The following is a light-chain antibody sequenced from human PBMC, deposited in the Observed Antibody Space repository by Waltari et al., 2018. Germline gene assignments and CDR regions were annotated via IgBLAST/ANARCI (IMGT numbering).Light chain of an antibody. CDR1: QSVSNN. J-gene: IGKJ1*01. V-gene: IGKV3D-15*01. CDR3: QHYNHWPRT. Sequence: ELMMTQSPATLSASPEESFTLSCRASQSVSNNLAWYQQKPGQAHRLLIYDASTRATGIPARFSGSGSGTECTLTITSLQSEDFAIYYCQHYNHWPRTFGHGTKVEV. CDR2: DAS.